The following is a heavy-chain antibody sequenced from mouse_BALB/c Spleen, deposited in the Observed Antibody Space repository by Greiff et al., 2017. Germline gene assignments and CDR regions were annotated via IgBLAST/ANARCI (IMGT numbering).Heavy chain of an antibody. D-gene: IGHD3-1*01. CDR2: IDPSDSYT. CDR3: TRGLLRHYAMDY. V-gene: IGHV1S127*01. CDR1: GYTFTSYW. J-gene: IGHJ4*01. Sequence: QVHVKQPGAELVKPGASVKMSCKASGYTFTSYWMHWVKQRPGQGLEWIGVIDPSDSYTSYNQKFKGKATLTVDTPSSTAYMQLSSLTSEDSAVYYCTRGLLRHYAMDYWGQGTSVTVSS.